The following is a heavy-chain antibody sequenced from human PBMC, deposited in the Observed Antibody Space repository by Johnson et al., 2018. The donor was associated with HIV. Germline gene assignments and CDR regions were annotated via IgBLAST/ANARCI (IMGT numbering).Heavy chain of an antibody. Sequence: EVQLVESGGGLVQPGRSLKLSCAASGFTFDDYAMHWVRQAPGKGLEWVSGISWNSGSIGYADSVKGRFTISRDNSNNILYLQMNSLRVEDTAVYYCAKVAVATAAGGVALDIWGPGTMVTVSS. CDR3: AKVAVATAAGGVALDI. D-gene: IGHD6-13*01. CDR2: ISWNSGSI. J-gene: IGHJ3*02. V-gene: IGHV3-9*01. CDR1: GFTFDDYA.